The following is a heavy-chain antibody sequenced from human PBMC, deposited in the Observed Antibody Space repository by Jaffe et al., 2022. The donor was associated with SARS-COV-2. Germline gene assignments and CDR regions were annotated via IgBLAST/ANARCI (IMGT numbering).Heavy chain of an antibody. CDR1: GFTFSSYG. CDR3: AKDLRGLVDY. Sequence: QVQLVESGGGVVQPGRSLRLSCAASGFTFSSYGMHWVRQAPGKGLEWVAVISYDGSNKYYADSVKGRFTISRDNSKNTLYLQMNSLRAEDTAVYYCAKDLRGLVDYWGQGTLVTVSS. J-gene: IGHJ4*02. V-gene: IGHV3-30*18. CDR2: ISYDGSNK. D-gene: IGHD5-12*01.